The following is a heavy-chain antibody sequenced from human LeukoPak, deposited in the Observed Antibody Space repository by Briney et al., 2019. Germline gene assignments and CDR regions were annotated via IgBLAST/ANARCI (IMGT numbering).Heavy chain of an antibody. D-gene: IGHD3-10*02. J-gene: IGHJ5*02. CDR3: ARDRSVLWFDP. CDR2: IWYGGSNK. CDR1: GFTFSNFG. V-gene: IGHV3-33*01. Sequence: PGRSLRLSCVASGFTFSNFGMHWVRQAPGKGLEWVAVIWYGGSNKYYADSVKGRFAISRDDSKNTLYLQMNSLRVEDTAVYYCARDRSVLWFDPWGQGTLVTVSS.